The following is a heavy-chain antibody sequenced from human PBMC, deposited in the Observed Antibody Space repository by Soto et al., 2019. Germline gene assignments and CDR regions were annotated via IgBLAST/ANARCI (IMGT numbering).Heavy chain of an antibody. CDR1: GGYFSGYY. V-gene: IGHV4-34*01. Sequence: SETLSLTCAVYGGYFSGYYWSWIRQPPGKGLEWIGEINHSGSTNYNPSLKSRVTISVDTSKNQFSLKLSSVTAADTAVYYCARGLGGRYCSSTSCGNWFDPWGQGTLVTVSS. D-gene: IGHD2-2*01. J-gene: IGHJ5*02. CDR3: ARGLGGRYCSSTSCGNWFDP. CDR2: INHSGST.